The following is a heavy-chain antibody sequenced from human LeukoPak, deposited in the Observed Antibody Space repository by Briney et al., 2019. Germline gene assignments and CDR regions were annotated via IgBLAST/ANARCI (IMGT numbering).Heavy chain of an antibody. V-gene: IGHV3-74*03. CDR2: INGDGSST. CDR3: AKGGTTVVDY. J-gene: IGHJ4*02. D-gene: IGHD4-23*01. Sequence: HPGRSLRLSCAASGFTFSSYWMHWVRQAPGKGLVWVSRINGDGSSTTYADSVKGRFTISRDNAKNTLYLQMNSLRAEDTAVYYCAKGGTTVVDYWGQGTLVTVSS. CDR1: GFTFSSYW.